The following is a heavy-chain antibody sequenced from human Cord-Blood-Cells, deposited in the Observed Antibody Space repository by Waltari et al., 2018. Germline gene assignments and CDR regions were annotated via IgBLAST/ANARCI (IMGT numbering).Heavy chain of an antibody. D-gene: IGHD6-19*01. CDR1: GGSISSSSYY. CDR3: ARQWPGDWYFDL. CDR2: IYYSGTT. J-gene: IGHJ2*01. Sequence: QLQLQESGPGLVKPSETLSLTCTVSGGSISSSSYYWGWIRQPPGKGLEWIGSIYYSGTTYYNPSLKSRCTISVDTSKNQFSLKLSSVTAADTAVYYCARQWPGDWYFDLWGRGTLVTVSS. V-gene: IGHV4-39*07.